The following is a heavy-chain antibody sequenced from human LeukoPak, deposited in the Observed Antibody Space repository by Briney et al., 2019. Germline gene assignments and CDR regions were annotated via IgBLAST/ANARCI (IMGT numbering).Heavy chain of an antibody. CDR2: ISSNGISK. CDR3: ARSRRVYYFDY. V-gene: IGHV3-30*03. CDR1: GFAFSGFG. J-gene: IGHJ4*02. Sequence: GRSLRLSCAASGFAFSGFGMHWVRQAPGKGLEWVALISSNGISKNYADSVKGRFTISRDNAKNSLYLQMNSLRAEDTAVYYCARSRRVYYFDYWGQGTLVTVSS. D-gene: IGHD6-13*01.